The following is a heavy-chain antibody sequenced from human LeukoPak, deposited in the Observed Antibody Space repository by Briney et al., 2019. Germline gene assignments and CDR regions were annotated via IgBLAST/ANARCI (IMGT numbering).Heavy chain of an antibody. CDR3: ATDRGSGRVRGVIINY. V-gene: IGHV3-30*03. J-gene: IGHJ4*02. D-gene: IGHD3-10*01. CDR2: ISFDGRNI. Sequence: GRSLRLSCAASGFTFSSYGMLWVRQAPGKGLEWVAVISFDGRNIYYADSVKGRFTISRDNSKNTLYLQMNSLRAEDTAVYYCATDRGSGRVRGVIINYWGQGTLVTVSS. CDR1: GFTFSSYG.